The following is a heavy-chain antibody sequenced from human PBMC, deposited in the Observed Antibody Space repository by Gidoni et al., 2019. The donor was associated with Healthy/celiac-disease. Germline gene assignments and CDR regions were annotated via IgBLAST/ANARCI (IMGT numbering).Heavy chain of an antibody. V-gene: IGHV3-30*01. CDR1: GFSFSSSA. D-gene: IGHD3-10*01. CDR3: ARGARYYGSGSTTMDV. Sequence: QVQLGESGGGVVQPGRSLRPSWAAYGFSFSSSAMHWVRPAPGKGLEWVAVISYDGSNNYYADSVKGRFTISRDNSKNTLYLQMNSLRAEDTAVYYCARGARYYGSGSTTMDVWGQGTTVTVSS. CDR2: ISYDGSNN. J-gene: IGHJ6*02.